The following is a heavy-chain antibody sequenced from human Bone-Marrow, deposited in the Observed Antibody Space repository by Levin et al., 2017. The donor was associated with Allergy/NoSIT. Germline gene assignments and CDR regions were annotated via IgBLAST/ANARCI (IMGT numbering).Heavy chain of an antibody. CDR2: IKSKTDGGTT. CDR1: GFTFSNAW. CDR3: TTDSRAKTAMVIIDYWFDP. D-gene: IGHD5-18*01. V-gene: IGHV3-15*01. J-gene: IGHJ5*02. Sequence: GGSLRLSCAASGFTFSNAWMSWVRQAPGKGLEWVGRIKSKTDGGTTDYAAPVKGRFTISRDDSKNTLYLQMNSLKTEDTAVYYCTTDSRAKTAMVIIDYWFDPWGQGTLVTVSS.